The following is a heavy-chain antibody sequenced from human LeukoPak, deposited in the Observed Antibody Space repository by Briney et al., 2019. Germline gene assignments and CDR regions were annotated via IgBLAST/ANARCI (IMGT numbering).Heavy chain of an antibody. Sequence: PSETLSLTCSVSGGSISNNYWSWVRQAPGKGLEWVSAISGSGDSTYYGDSVKGRFTISRDNSKNTLYLQMNSLRAEDTAVYYCAKTRPLDSSSWSHGDYWGQGTLVTVSS. CDR2: ISGSGDST. J-gene: IGHJ4*02. V-gene: IGHV3-23*01. CDR3: AKTRPLDSSSWSHGDY. D-gene: IGHD6-13*01. CDR1: GGSISNNY.